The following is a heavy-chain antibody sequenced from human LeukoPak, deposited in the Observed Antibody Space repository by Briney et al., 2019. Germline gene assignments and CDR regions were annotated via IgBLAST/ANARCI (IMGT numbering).Heavy chain of an antibody. V-gene: IGHV3-30-3*01. D-gene: IGHD6-19*01. Sequence: GGSLRLSCAAPGFTFSSYAMHWVRQAPGKGLEWVAVISYDGSNKYYAYSVKGRFTISRDNSKNTLYLQMNSLRAEDTAVYYCARDSARWLAFDYWGQGTLVTVSS. CDR2: ISYDGSNK. CDR1: GFTFSSYA. J-gene: IGHJ4*02. CDR3: ARDSARWLAFDY.